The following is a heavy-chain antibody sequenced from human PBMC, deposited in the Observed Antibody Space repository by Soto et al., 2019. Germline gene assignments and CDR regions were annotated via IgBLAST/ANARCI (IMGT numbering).Heavy chain of an antibody. CDR1: GGTFSHYA. CDR2: IIPISGKT. D-gene: IGHD2-21*02. J-gene: IGHJ3*02. V-gene: IGHV1-69*01. Sequence: QVQLVQSGAEVKKPGSSVKVSCKASGGTFSHYAISWVRQAPGQGLEWMGGIIPISGKTKKVRRFQGRVTISADESTSTAYMELNSLGSEDTALYYCTRAGLANLGGDCYDDAFDIWGRGTMVTVSS. CDR3: TRAGLANLGGDCYDDAFDI.